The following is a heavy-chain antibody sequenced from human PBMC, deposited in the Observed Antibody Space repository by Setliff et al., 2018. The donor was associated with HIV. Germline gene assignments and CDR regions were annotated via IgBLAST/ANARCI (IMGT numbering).Heavy chain of an antibody. J-gene: IGHJ4*02. V-gene: IGHV3-11*03. D-gene: IGHD3-16*01. CDR1: GFTFSEYY. CDR3: AAVPWGHSSLIIDH. Sequence: GGSLRLSCAASGFTFSEYYMSWIRQAPGKGLEWVSYISSSSSYTNYADSVKGRFTISRDNAKNSLYLQMNSLRAEDTAVYYCAAVPWGHSSLIIDHWGQGTPVTVSS. CDR2: ISSSSSYT.